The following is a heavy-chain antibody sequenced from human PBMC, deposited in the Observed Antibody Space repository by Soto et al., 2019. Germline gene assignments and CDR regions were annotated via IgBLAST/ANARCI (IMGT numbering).Heavy chain of an antibody. D-gene: IGHD1-26*01. J-gene: IGHJ4*02. Sequence: SVSNAWMTWVRQAPGKGLEWVGRIKSKTDGGTTDYAAPVKGRFTISRDDSKNTLYLQMNSLKTEDTAVYYCTTLLRIHSGSYSYWGQGTLVTVSS. CDR3: TTLLRIHSGSYSY. CDR2: IKSKTDGGTT. CDR1: SVSNAW. V-gene: IGHV3-15*05.